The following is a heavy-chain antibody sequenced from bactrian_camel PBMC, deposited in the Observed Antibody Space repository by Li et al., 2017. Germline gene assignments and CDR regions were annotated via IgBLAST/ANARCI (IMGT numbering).Heavy chain of an antibody. D-gene: IGHD2*01. CDR2: LASDGSS. CDR3: AADRRRHGPPSLRPGDYSV. CDR1: GYITSRYC. J-gene: IGHJ4*01. V-gene: IGHV3S53*01. Sequence: HVQLVESGGGSVQAGGSLILSCAASGYITSRYCIGWFRQAPGKEREGVASLASDGSSIYANSLKGRFSISKDNARNWLDLQMDSLEPGDTARYYCAADRRRHGPPSLRPGDYSVWGQGTQVTVS.